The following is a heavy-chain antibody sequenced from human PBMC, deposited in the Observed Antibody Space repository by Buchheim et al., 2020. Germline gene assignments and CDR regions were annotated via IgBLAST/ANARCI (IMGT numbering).Heavy chain of an antibody. CDR2: ISYDGSDK. V-gene: IGHV3-30*18. CDR3: AKDGTGTTISYYFYMDV. CDR1: GFTFNDYG. Sequence: QVQLVESGGGVVQPGRSLRLSCAASGFTFNDYGMHWVRQPPGKGLEWVAVISYDGSDKYYAHSVKGRFTISRDNSKNTLYLQMTSLTNEYTAVYDCAKDGTGTTISYYFYMDVWGKGTT. J-gene: IGHJ6*03. D-gene: IGHD1-7*01.